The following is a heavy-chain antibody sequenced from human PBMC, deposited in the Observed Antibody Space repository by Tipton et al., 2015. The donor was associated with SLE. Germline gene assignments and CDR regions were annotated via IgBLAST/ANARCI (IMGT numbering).Heavy chain of an antibody. Sequence: TLSLTCTVSGDSISSSSYYWGWLRQPPGKGLEWIGSIYYSGSTYYNPSLKSRVTISVDTSKNQFSLQLSSVTAADTAVYYCATKERCRGGSCYHYWGQGTLVTVSS. V-gene: IGHV4-39*07. D-gene: IGHD2-15*01. J-gene: IGHJ4*02. CDR3: ATKERCRGGSCYHY. CDR2: IYYSGST. CDR1: GDSISSSSYY.